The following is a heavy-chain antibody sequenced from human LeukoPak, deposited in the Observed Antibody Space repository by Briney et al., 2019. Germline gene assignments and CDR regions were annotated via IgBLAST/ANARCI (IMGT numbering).Heavy chain of an antibody. CDR3: ARDPVAGHFDY. CDR1: GFTFSSYS. J-gene: IGHJ4*02. V-gene: IGHV3-21*01. Sequence: GGSLRLSCAASGFTFSSYSMNWVRQAPGKGLEWVSSISSSSSYIYYADLVKGRFTISRDNAKNSLYLQMNSLRAEDTAVYYCARDPVAGHFDYWREGTLVTVSS. D-gene: IGHD6-19*01. CDR2: ISSSSSYI.